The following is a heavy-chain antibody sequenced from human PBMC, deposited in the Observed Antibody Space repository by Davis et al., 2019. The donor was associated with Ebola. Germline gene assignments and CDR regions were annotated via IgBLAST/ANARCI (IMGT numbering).Heavy chain of an antibody. CDR1: GFTFSSYW. CDR2: LKQDGREK. CDR3: AREMGWRDPFDM. J-gene: IGHJ3*02. D-gene: IGHD5-24*01. Sequence: GESLKISCAASGFTFSSYWMTWVRQAPGKGLEWVASLKQDGREKFYVDSVKGRFTVSRDNDENSLYLQMNSLRAEDTAVYYCAREMGWRDPFDMWGQGTMVTVSS. V-gene: IGHV3-7*03.